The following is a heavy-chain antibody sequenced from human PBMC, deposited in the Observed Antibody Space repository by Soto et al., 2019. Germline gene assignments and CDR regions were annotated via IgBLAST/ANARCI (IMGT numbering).Heavy chain of an antibody. D-gene: IGHD2-2*01. CDR3: AKDMGDIVIVPSAKSLLFYYGMDV. J-gene: IGHJ6*02. CDR1: GFSFSNYA. Sequence: PGGSLRLCCAASGFSFSNYAMSWVRQAPGKGLEWVSFIRGSGVSAYYADSVKGRFTIFRDNSKNTLYLQMNSLRAEDTAVYYCAKDMGDIVIVPSAKSLLFYYGMDVWGQGTTVTVSS. CDR2: IRGSGVSA. V-gene: IGHV3-23*01.